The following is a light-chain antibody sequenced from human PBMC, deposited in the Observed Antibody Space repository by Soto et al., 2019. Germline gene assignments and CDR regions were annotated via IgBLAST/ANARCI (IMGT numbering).Light chain of an antibody. CDR1: QSISNW. CDR3: QQCNTYART. CDR2: KAS. Sequence: DIQMTQSPSTLSASVGDRVTITCRASQSISNWLAWYQQKPGKAPKLLIYKASNLESGVPSRFSGSGSGTDFTLTISSLQTEDFATYYCQQCNTYARTFGQGTKVESK. J-gene: IGKJ1*01. V-gene: IGKV1-5*03.